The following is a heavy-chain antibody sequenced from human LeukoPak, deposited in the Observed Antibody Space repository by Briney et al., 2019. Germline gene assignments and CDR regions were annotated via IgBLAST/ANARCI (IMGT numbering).Heavy chain of an antibody. CDR3: ARPGSSGWSY. CDR1: GGSISSSTLF. J-gene: IGHJ4*02. CDR2: IHYTGST. D-gene: IGHD6-19*01. Sequence: PSETLSLTCTVSGGSISSSTLFWGWIRQPPGKGLEWIGSIHYTGSTYFNPSLKSRITISVDTSKNQFSLKLSSATAADTAVYYCARPGSSGWSYWGQGTLVTVSS. V-gene: IGHV4-39*01.